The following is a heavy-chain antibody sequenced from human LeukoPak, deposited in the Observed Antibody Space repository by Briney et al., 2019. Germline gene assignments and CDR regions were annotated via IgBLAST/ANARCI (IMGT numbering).Heavy chain of an antibody. CDR2: IIPIFGTA. CDR3: ARGRYSSSINSMDV. V-gene: IGHV1-69*13. J-gene: IGHJ6*02. CDR1: GGTFSSYT. D-gene: IGHD6-6*01. Sequence: GASVKVSCKASGGTFSSYTISWVRQAPGQGLEWMGGIIPIFGTADYAQKFQGRVTITADESTSTAYMELSSLRSEDTAVYYCARGRYSSSINSMDVWGQGITVTVSS.